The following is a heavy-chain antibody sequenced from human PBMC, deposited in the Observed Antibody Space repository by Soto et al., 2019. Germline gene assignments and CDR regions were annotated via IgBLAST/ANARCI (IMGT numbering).Heavy chain of an antibody. CDR3: ARELLRFLRGFDYYYYMDV. J-gene: IGHJ6*03. V-gene: IGHV3-7*01. D-gene: IGHD3-3*01. CDR2: IKQDGSEK. CDR1: GFTFSSYW. Sequence: GGSLRLSCAASGFTFSSYWMSWVRQAPGKGLEWVANIKQDGSEKYYVDSVKGRFTISRDNAKNSLYLQMNSLRAEDTAVYYCARELLRFLRGFDYYYYMDVWGKGTTVTVSS.